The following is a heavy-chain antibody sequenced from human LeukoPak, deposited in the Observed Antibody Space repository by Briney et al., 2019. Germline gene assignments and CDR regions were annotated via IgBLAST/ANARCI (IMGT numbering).Heavy chain of an antibody. CDR1: GFTFTSSA. V-gene: IGHV1-58*02. J-gene: IGHJ3*02. CDR3: AADPLGYNWNDVTAFDI. Sequence: GTSVKVSCKASGFTFTSSAMQWVRQARGQRLEWIGWIVVGSGNTNYAQKFQERVTITRDMSTSTAYMELSSLRSEDTAVYYCAADPLGYNWNDVTAFDIWGQGTMVTVSS. D-gene: IGHD1-1*01. CDR2: IVVGSGNT.